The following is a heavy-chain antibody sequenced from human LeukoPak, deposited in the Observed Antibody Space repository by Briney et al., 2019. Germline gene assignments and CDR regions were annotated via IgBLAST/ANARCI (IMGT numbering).Heavy chain of an antibody. D-gene: IGHD6-19*01. J-gene: IGHJ4*02. Sequence: GGSLRLSCAASGFTFSSYEMNWVRQAPGKGLEWVSYISTTGSSVYYADSVKGRFTISRDNVKNLLYLQMNSLRAEDTAVRYCARVQRGIAVALDYWGQGTLATVSS. V-gene: IGHV3-48*03. CDR3: ARVQRGIAVALDY. CDR2: ISTTGSSV. CDR1: GFTFSSYE.